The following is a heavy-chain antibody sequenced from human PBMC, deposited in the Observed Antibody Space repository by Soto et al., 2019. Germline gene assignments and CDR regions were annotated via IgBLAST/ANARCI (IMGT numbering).Heavy chain of an antibody. J-gene: IGHJ4*01. CDR1: GFTFSDNY. CDR3: SRGRKIGRSQTNCDY. D-gene: IGHD1-26*01. CDR2: IRDKTNSYTT. Sequence: EVKLVASGGGLVQPGGSLRLSCAASGFTFSDNYMDWVRQAPGRGLEWVGRIRDKTNSYTTEYAASVTGRFTISRDDSKNSLYLQMTSLNTADTAVYYCSRGRKIGRSQTNCDYGGHGPMVTDSS. V-gene: IGHV3-72*01.